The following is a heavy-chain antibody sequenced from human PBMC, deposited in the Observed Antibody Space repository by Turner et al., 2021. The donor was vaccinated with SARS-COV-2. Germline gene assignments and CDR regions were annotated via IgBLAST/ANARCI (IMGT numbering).Heavy chain of an antibody. CDR3: AKADRVMIVVVITLFDY. Sequence: EVQLLESGGGLVQSGGSLRLSCAASGFTFSSYAMSWVRQAPGKGLEWVSAISGSGGTTYYADSVKGRFTISRDNSKNTLFLQMNSLRAEDTAVYYCAKADRVMIVVVITLFDYWGQGTLVTVSS. CDR1: GFTFSSYA. CDR2: ISGSGGTT. D-gene: IGHD3-22*01. V-gene: IGHV3-23*01. J-gene: IGHJ4*02.